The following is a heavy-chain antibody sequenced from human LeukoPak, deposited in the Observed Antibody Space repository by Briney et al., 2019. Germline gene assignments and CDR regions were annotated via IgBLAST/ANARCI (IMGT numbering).Heavy chain of an antibody. Sequence: PGGSLRLSCAGSGFTFSDYSMNWVRQAPGKGLEWVSSISSIRSYIYYGDSVKGRLTISRDNAKNSLYLQMNSLRAEDTAMYYCAKVSLNMVNDAFDIWGQGTMVSVSS. J-gene: IGHJ3*02. CDR2: ISSIRSYI. V-gene: IGHV3-21*01. CDR3: AKVSLNMVNDAFDI. D-gene: IGHD4/OR15-4a*01. CDR1: GFTFSDYS.